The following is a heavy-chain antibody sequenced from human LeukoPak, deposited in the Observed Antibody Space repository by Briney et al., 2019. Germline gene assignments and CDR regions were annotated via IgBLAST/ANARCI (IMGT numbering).Heavy chain of an antibody. V-gene: IGHV1-69*05. CDR3: ARDLHYYDSSGYSYYDTFDI. CDR1: GGTFSSYA. CDR2: IIPIFGTA. J-gene: IGHJ3*02. D-gene: IGHD3-22*01. Sequence: ASVKVSCKAFGGTFSSYAISWVRQAPGQGLEWMGGIIPIFGTANYAQKFQGRVTITTDESTSTAYMELSSLRSEDTALYYCARDLHYYDSSGYSYYDTFDIWGQGTMVTVSS.